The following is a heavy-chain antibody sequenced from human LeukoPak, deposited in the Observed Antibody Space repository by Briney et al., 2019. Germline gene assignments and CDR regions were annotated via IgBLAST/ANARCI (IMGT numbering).Heavy chain of an antibody. CDR2: LSGSGANT. J-gene: IGHJ6*02. V-gene: IGHV3-23*01. Sequence: GGSLRLSCAASGFTFSSYAMSWVRQAPGKGLEWVSALSGSGANTYYAASVKGRFTFSRDNSKNTLYLQVNSLRAEDTAVYYCAKGVGCSGGTCYSGHCMDVWGQGTTVTVSS. CDR1: GFTFSSYA. CDR3: AKGVGCSGGTCYSGHCMDV. D-gene: IGHD2-15*01.